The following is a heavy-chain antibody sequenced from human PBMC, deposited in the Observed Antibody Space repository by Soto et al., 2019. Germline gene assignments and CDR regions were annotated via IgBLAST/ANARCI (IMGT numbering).Heavy chain of an antibody. CDR3: AKEFYDSSGYGN. J-gene: IGHJ4*02. D-gene: IGHD3-22*01. V-gene: IGHV3-23*01. CDR1: GFTFSSYA. Sequence: VGSLRLSCASSGFTFSSYAMSWVRQAPGKGLEWVSAISGSGGSTYYADSVKGRFTISRDNSKNTLYLQMNSLRAEDTAVYYCAKEFYDSSGYGNWGQGTLVTVSS. CDR2: ISGSGGST.